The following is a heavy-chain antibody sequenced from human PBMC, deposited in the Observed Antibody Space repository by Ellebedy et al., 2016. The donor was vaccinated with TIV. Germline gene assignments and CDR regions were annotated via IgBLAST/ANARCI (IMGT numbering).Heavy chain of an antibody. CDR1: GGSISSGGYY. J-gene: IGHJ5*02. Sequence: SETLSLTCTVSGGSISSGGYYWSWIRRHPGKGLDWIGYIYHSGSTYYNPSLKSRLTISVDTSKNQFSLKLSSVTAADTAVYYCARSGITLIRGVIYNWFDPWGQGTLVTVSS. D-gene: IGHD3-10*01. CDR2: IYHSGST. V-gene: IGHV4-31*03. CDR3: ARSGITLIRGVIYNWFDP.